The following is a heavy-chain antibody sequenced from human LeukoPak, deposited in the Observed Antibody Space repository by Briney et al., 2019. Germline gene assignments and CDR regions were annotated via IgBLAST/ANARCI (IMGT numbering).Heavy chain of an antibody. V-gene: IGHV4-34*01. J-gene: IGHJ3*02. CDR2: INHSGST. CDR1: GGSFSGYY. D-gene: IGHD2-8*01. Sequence: SETLSLTCAVYGGSFSGYYWSWLRQPPGKGLEWIGEINHSGSTNYNPSLMSRVTISVDTSKNQFSLKLSSVTAADTAVYYCAREGRYCTNGVCYTEGAFDIWGQGTMVTVSS. CDR3: AREGRYCTNGVCYTEGAFDI.